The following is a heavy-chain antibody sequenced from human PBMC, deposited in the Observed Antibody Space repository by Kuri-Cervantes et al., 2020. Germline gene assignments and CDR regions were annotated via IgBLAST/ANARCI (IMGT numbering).Heavy chain of an antibody. CDR3: AREFIGYCSSTSCPNWFDP. CDR2: INHSGST. V-gene: IGHV4-34*01. J-gene: IGHJ5*02. CDR1: GGSFSGYY. D-gene: IGHD2-2*01. Sequence: SETLSLTCAVYGGSFSGYYWSWIRQPPGKGLEWIGEINHSGSTNYNPSLKSRVTISVDTSKNQFSLKLSSVTAADTAVYYCAREFIGYCSSTSCPNWFDPRGQGTLVTVSS.